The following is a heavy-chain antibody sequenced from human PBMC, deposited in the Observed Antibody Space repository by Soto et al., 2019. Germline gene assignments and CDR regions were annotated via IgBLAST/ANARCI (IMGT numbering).Heavy chain of an antibody. J-gene: IGHJ5*02. CDR2: LYNSGTT. V-gene: IGHV3-53*01. CDR3: ARDKTQGAGWFDP. D-gene: IGHD1-26*01. CDR1: GFTFSTYT. Sequence: GGSLRLSCEAFGFTFSTYTMNWVRQAPGKGLEWVSVLYNSGTTYYAESVKGRFTISRDNVKNTVYLEMNNLRVDDTAVYYCARDKTQGAGWFDPWGRGTLVTVSS.